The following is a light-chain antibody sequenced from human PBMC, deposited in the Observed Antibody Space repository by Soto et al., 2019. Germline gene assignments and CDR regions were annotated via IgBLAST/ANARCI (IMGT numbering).Light chain of an antibody. CDR1: QSVSSY. V-gene: IGKV3-11*01. CDR3: QQYGSSPIT. CDR2: DAS. Sequence: SLLPQYPDTLSLSPGERATLSCTASQSVSSYLAWYQQKPGQAPRLLIYDASNRATGIPARFSGSGSGTDFTLTISSLEPEDFAVYYCQQYGSSPITFGQGTRLEI. J-gene: IGKJ5*01.